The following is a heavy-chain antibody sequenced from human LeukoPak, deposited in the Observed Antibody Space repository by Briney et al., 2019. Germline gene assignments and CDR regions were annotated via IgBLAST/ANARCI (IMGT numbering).Heavy chain of an antibody. D-gene: IGHD4-17*01. V-gene: IGHV3-30*18. CDR3: AKRPSDYGDYVSYFDY. CDR1: GFSCNSYG. J-gene: IGHJ4*02. Sequence: GGSVRLSCAASGFSCNSYGMHWLGQAPGNGWVGVVVISDDGRRRDYDDSVKGRFTISRDNSKDTLYLKMNSLRAEDTAVYYCAKRPSDYGDYVSYFDYWGQGTLVTVSS. CDR2: ISDDGRRR.